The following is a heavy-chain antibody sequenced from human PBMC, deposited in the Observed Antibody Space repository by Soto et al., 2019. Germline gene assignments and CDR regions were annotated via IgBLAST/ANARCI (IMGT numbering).Heavy chain of an antibody. CDR3: ARSTRDYGDYVYY. CDR2: ISAYNGNT. D-gene: IGHD4-17*01. V-gene: IGHV1-18*01. J-gene: IGHJ4*01. Sequence: AAVKVSCKASGYTFTSYGISWVRQAPGQGLERMGWISAYNGNTNYAQKLQGRVTMTTDTSTSTAYMELRSLRSDDTAVYYCARSTRDYGDYVYYCVHGTLVTVSS. CDR1: GYTFTSYG.